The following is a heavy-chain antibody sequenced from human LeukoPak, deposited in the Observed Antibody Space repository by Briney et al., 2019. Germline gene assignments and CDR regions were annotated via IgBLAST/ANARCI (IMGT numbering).Heavy chain of an antibody. V-gene: IGHV3-30*02. CDR2: IRYDGSNK. CDR3: AKDARAVAGTKYFQH. J-gene: IGHJ1*01. D-gene: IGHD6-19*01. Sequence: AGGSLRLSCAASGFTFSTYWMHWVRQAPGKGLEWVAFIRYDGSNKYYADSVKGRFTISRDNSKNTLYLQMNSLRAEDTAVYYCAKDARAVAGTKYFQHWGQGTLVTVSS. CDR1: GFTFSTYW.